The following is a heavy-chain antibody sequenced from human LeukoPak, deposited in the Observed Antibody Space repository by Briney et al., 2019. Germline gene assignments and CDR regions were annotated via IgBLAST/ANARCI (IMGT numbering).Heavy chain of an antibody. D-gene: IGHD1-26*01. CDR1: GGSVSSGSYY. J-gene: IGHJ6*03. CDR3: ARVRVGKSKWYMDV. Sequence: SETLSLTCTVSGGSVSSGSYYWSWIRQPPGKGLERTGYIYYSGSTNYNPSLKSRVTISVDTSKNQYSLKLSSVTAADTAVYYCARVRVGKSKWYMDVWGKGTTVTVSS. V-gene: IGHV4-61*01. CDR2: IYYSGST.